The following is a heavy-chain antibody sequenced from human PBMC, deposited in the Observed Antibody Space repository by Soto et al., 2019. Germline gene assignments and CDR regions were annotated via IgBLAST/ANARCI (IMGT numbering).Heavy chain of an antibody. Sequence: GGSVQVACKTSGYTFSSYDINWVRQATGQGLEWMGWMNPNSGNTGYAQKFQGRVTMTRNTSISTAYMEVSSLRSEDTAVYYCARGHELAGSGSSHFNSWGQGTPVTLS. CDR1: GYTFSSYD. D-gene: IGHD3-10*01. CDR2: MNPNSGNT. V-gene: IGHV1-8*01. CDR3: ARGHELAGSGSSHFNS. J-gene: IGHJ4*02.